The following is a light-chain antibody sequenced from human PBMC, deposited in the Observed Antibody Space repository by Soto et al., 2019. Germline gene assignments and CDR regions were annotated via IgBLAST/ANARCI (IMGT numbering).Light chain of an antibody. J-gene: IGKJ2*01. Sequence: GDRVPFTCRASQGIRSALAWYQQKPGKAPKLLIYDASSLESGVPSRFSGSGSGTDFTLTISSLQPEDFATYYCQQFNSYPHTFGQGTKLEIK. CDR2: DAS. CDR3: QQFNSYPHT. CDR1: QGIRSA. V-gene: IGKV1-13*02.